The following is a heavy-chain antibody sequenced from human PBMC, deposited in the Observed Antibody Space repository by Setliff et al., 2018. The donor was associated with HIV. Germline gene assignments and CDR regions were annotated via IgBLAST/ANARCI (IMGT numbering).Heavy chain of an antibody. V-gene: IGHV2-5*01. J-gene: IGHJ3*02. Sequence: SGPTLVNPTQTLTLTCTFSGFSLSTGGVGVGWIRQPPGKALQWLALIYWNNDKRYSPSLKSRLTITKDKSKNQVVLTMTNMDPVDTATYYCAHVIECSSPVDAFDIWGQGTMVTVSS. CDR1: GFSLSTGGVG. CDR3: AHVIECSSPVDAFDI. CDR2: IYWNNDK. D-gene: IGHD6-13*01.